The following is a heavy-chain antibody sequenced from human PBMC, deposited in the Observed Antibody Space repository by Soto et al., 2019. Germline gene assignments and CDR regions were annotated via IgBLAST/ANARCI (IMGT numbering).Heavy chain of an antibody. CDR2: IKSKTDGGTT. J-gene: IGHJ4*02. Sequence: EVQLVESGGGLVKPGGSLRLSCAAYGFTFSNAWMSWVRQAPGKGLEWVGRIKSKTDGGTTDYAAPVKGRFTISRDDSKNTLYLEMNSLKTEDTAVYYCTTGRAHYYDSSKVDYCGQGTLVTVSS. D-gene: IGHD3-22*01. CDR1: GFTFSNAW. V-gene: IGHV3-15*01. CDR3: TTGRAHYYDSSKVDY.